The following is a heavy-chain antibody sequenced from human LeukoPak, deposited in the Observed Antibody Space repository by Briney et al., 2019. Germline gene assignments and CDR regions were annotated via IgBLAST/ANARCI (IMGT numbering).Heavy chain of an antibody. D-gene: IGHD6-13*01. CDR1: GLSFSSHW. CDR3: ARDSEYSSSFAFDI. CDR2: INQDGSER. Sequence: GGSLRLSCAAPGLSFSSHWMTWVRQAPGKGLEWVANINQDGSERSYVDSVKGRFTISRDNAKNSLYLQMNSLRAEDTAVYYCARDSEYSSSFAFDIWGQGTMVTVSS. V-gene: IGHV3-7*01. J-gene: IGHJ3*02.